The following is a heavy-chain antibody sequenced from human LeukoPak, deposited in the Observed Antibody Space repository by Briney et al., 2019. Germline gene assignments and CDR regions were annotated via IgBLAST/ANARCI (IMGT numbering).Heavy chain of an antibody. D-gene: IGHD2-15*01. J-gene: IGHJ5*02. CDR1: GGSFSGYY. CDR2: INHSGST. Sequence: SETLSLTCAVYGGSFSGYYWSWIRQPPGKGLEWIGEINHSGSTNYNPSLKSRVTISVDTSKNQFSLKLSSVTAADTAVYYCARGYCSGGSCYSDNWFDPWGQGTLVTVSS. V-gene: IGHV4-34*01. CDR3: ARGYCSGGSCYSDNWFDP.